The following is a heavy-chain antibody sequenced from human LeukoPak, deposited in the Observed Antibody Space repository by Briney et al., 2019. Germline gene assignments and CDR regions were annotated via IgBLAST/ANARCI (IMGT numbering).Heavy chain of an antibody. D-gene: IGHD6-6*01. V-gene: IGHV3-66*01. CDR3: ARDSIAARPFSYFDY. J-gene: IGHJ4*02. CDR2: IYSGGST. CDR1: GFTVSSNY. Sequence: GGSLRLSCAASGFTVSSNYMSWVRQAPGKGLEWVSVIYSGGSTYYADSVKGRFTISRDNSKNTLYLQMNSLRAEDTAVYYCARDSIAARPFSYFDYWGQGTLVTVSS.